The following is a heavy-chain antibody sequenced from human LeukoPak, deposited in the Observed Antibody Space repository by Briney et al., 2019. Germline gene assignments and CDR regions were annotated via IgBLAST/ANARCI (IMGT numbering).Heavy chain of an antibody. CDR2: IYTTGST. J-gene: IGHJ4*02. D-gene: IGHD3-3*01. CDR1: GDSISSGSYY. V-gene: IGHV4-61*02. CDR3: ARGTYYDFWSEVPAFDY. Sequence: SETLSLTCTVSGDSISSGSYYWSWIRQPAGKGLEWIRRIYTTGSTNYNPSLKSRVTISVDTSKNQFSLKLSSVTAADTAVYYCARGTYYDFWSEVPAFDYWGQGTLVTVSS.